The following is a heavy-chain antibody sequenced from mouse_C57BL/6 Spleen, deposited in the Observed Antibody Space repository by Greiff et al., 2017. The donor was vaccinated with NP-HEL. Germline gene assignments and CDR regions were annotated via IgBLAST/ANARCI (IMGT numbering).Heavy chain of an antibody. V-gene: IGHV1-53*01. CDR2: INPSNGGT. Sequence: QVHVKQPGTELVKPGASVKLSCKASGYTFTSYWMHWVKQRPGQGLEWIGNINPSNGGTNYNEKFKSKATLTVDKSSSTAYMQLSSLTSEDSAVYYCARDGGLRQGFAYWGQGTLVTVSA. D-gene: IGHD2-4*01. CDR1: GYTFTSYW. J-gene: IGHJ3*01. CDR3: ARDGGLRQGFAY.